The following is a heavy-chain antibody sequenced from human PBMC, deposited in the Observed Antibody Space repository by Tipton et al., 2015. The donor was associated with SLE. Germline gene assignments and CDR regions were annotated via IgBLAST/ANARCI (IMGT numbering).Heavy chain of an antibody. V-gene: IGHV4-4*07. J-gene: IGHJ4*02. CDR3: ARVSSVAIDN. D-gene: IGHD3-3*01. Sequence: LRLSCTVSGGSLNNHFCSWIRQSAGKGLEWIGRVSPSGGTNYNPSLKSRVTMSVDTSRNQFSLNLSSLTAADTAVYYCARVSSVAIDNWGQGTLVTVSS. CDR2: VSPSGGT. CDR1: GGSLNNHF.